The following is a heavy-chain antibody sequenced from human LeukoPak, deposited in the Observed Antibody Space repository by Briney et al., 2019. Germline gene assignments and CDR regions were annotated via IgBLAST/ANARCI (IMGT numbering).Heavy chain of an antibody. CDR2: FDPEDGET. J-gene: IGHJ3*02. V-gene: IGHV1-24*01. D-gene: IGHD6-19*01. CDR3: ATDLVAVAGTDAFDI. Sequence: VSVKVSCKVSGYTLTELSMHWVRQAPGKGLEWMGGFDPEDGETIYAQKFQGRVTMTEDTSTDTAYMELSSLRSEDTAVYYCATDLVAVAGTDAFDIWGQGTMVTVSS. CDR1: GYTLTELS.